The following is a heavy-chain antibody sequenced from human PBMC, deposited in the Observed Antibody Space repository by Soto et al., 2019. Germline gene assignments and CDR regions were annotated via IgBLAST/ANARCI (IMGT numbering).Heavy chain of an antibody. D-gene: IGHD2-2*02. V-gene: IGHV3-30*18. J-gene: IGHJ4*02. CDR3: AKSPNFYCSSPNCYKYYFDH. CDR1: GFTFNTYG. Sequence: GSLRLSCAASGFTFNTYGMHWVRQAPGKGLEWVAVISYDGSEKYYVDSVKGRFTISKDNSKNTLYLQMNSLRPEDTAVYYCAKSPNFYCSSPNCYKYYFDHWGQGTRVTV. CDR2: ISYDGSEK.